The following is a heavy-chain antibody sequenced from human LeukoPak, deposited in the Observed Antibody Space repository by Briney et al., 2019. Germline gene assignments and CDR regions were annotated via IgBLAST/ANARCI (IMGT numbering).Heavy chain of an antibody. CDR3: ARGYIAVAGTLSY. V-gene: IGHV3-21*06. J-gene: IGHJ4*02. CDR2: ISRSSSDM. CDR1: GFTFNTYT. Sequence: GGSLRLSCEASGFTFNTYTMNWARQGPGKGLEWVSSISRSSSDMYYADSVKGRFTISRDNAKNSLYLQMNSLRAEDTAVYYCARGYIAVAGTLSYWGQGTLVTVSS. D-gene: IGHD6-19*01.